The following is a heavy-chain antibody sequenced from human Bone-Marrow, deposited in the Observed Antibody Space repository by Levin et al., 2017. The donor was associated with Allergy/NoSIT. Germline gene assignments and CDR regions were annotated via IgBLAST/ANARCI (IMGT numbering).Heavy chain of an antibody. D-gene: IGHD1-20*01. CDR3: ARGWTVTGMRLDAFDI. Sequence: ASVKVSCKASGYTFTSYYMHWVRQAPGQGLEWMGIINPSGGSTSYAQKFQGRVTMTRDTSTSTVYMELSSLRSEDTAVYYCARGWTVTGMRLDAFDIWGQGTMVTVSS. V-gene: IGHV1-46*01. CDR1: GYTFTSYY. J-gene: IGHJ3*02. CDR2: INPSGGST.